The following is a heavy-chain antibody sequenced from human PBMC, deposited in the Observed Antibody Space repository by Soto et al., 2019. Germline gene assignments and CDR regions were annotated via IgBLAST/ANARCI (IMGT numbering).Heavy chain of an antibody. J-gene: IGHJ6*02. CDR1: GGSISSGGYY. V-gene: IGHV4-31*03. D-gene: IGHD6-13*01. Sequence: PSETLSLTCTVSGGSISSGGYYWSWIRQHPGKGLEWIGYIYYSGSTYYNPSLKSRVTISVDTSKNQFSLKLSSVTAADTAVYYCARSRQPRRYYYYGMDVWGQGTTVTVSS. CDR3: ARSRQPRRYYYYGMDV. CDR2: IYYSGST.